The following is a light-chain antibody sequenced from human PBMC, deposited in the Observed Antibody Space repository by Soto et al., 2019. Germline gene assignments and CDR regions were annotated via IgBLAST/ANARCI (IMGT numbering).Light chain of an antibody. CDR1: TSNIGRNY. J-gene: IGLJ3*02. V-gene: IGLV1-47*01. CDR3: AAWDASLSVGV. CDR2: RND. Sequence: QSVLTQPPSASRTPGQRVTISCSGSTSNIGRNYVYWYQQFPGTAPKLVIYRNDERPSGVPDRFSGSKAGTSASLAISGLRSEDEADYYCAAWDASLSVGVFGGGTKLTVL.